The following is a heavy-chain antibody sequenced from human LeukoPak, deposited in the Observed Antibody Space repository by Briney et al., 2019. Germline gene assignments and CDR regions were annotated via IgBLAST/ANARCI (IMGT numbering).Heavy chain of an antibody. Sequence: GGSLRLSCAASGFTFSSYSMNWVRQAPGKGLDWVSSISSSSSYIYYADSVKGRFTISRDNSKNTLYLQMNSLRAEDTAVYYCAKGGSGSYYRAVYYYYMDVWGKGTTVTISS. CDR2: ISSSSSYI. J-gene: IGHJ6*03. D-gene: IGHD3-10*01. CDR3: AKGGSGSYYRAVYYYYMDV. V-gene: IGHV3-21*04. CDR1: GFTFSSYS.